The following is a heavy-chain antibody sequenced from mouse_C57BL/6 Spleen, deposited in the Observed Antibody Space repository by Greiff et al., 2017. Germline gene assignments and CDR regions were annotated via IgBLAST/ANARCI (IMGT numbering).Heavy chain of an antibody. D-gene: IGHD1-1*01. CDR3: ARAYYYGSSYGDFDY. Sequence: VQLQQPGAELVKPGASVKMSCKASGYTFTSYWITWVKQRPGQGLEWIGDISPGSGSTNYNEKFKSKATLTVDTASSTAYMQLSSLTSEDSAVYYCARAYYYGSSYGDFDYWGQGTTLTVSS. CDR1: GYTFTSYW. V-gene: IGHV1-55*01. CDR2: ISPGSGST. J-gene: IGHJ2*01.